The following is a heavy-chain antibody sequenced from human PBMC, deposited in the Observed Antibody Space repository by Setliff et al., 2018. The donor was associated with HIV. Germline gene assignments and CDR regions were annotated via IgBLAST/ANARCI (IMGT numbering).Heavy chain of an antibody. Sequence: GGSLRLSCAASGFTVSSNYMNWVRQAPGKGLEWVSIIYSGGTTYYADSVKGRFTISRDNAKDSLYLQMNSLRAEDTAIYFCVRDGNVGWNDLDHWGQGTLVTVSS. V-gene: IGHV3-53*01. CDR3: VRDGNVGWNDLDH. D-gene: IGHD1-1*01. CDR1: GFTVSSNY. J-gene: IGHJ4*02. CDR2: IYSGGTT.